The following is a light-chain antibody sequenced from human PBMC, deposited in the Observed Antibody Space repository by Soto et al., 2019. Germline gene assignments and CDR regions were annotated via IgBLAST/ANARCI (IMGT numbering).Light chain of an antibody. Sequence: DIQMTQSPSTLSASVGDRVTITCRASQSINTWLAWYQQKPGKAPKLLIFDASSLESGVPSRFSGSRSWTEVTLTISSLQPDDFATYYCQQYDSYSTFGQGSKVEIK. CDR2: DAS. J-gene: IGKJ1*01. CDR3: QQYDSYST. V-gene: IGKV1-5*01. CDR1: QSINTW.